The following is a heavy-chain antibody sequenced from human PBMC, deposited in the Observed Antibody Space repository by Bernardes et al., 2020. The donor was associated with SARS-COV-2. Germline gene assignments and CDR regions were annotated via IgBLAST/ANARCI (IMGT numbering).Heavy chain of an antibody. J-gene: IGHJ3*02. CDR3: AKDRWGTWAFDM. D-gene: IGHD1-1*01. CDR1: GFSLDNFA. Sequence: GGSLRLSCEASGFSLDNFAMNWFRQAPGKGLEWVSDIGGTGDNTYYADSVRGRFTISRDNSKSTVFLQMNSLRAEDTALYYCAKDRWGTWAFDMWGQGTMVTVSS. V-gene: IGHV3-23*01. CDR2: IGGTGDNT.